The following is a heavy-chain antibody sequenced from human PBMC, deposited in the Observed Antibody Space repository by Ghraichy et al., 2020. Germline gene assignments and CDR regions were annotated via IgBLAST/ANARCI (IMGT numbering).Heavy chain of an antibody. V-gene: IGHV3-23*01. J-gene: IGHJ6*02. CDR2: ISGSGGST. CDR1: GFTFSSYA. CDR3: AKEQFWMDYYGMDV. Sequence: GGSMRLSCAASGFTFSSYAMSWVRQVPGKGLEWVSAISGSGGSTYYADSVKGRFTISRDNSKNTLYLQMNSLRAEDTAVYYCAKEQFWMDYYGMDVWGQGTTVTVSS. D-gene: IGHD3-3*01.